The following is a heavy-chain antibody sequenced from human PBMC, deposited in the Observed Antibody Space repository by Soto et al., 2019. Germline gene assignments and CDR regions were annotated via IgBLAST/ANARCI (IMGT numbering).Heavy chain of an antibody. CDR3: AKVPDSWDIVVSGSLDP. CDR1: GFTFSSYA. CDR2: ISGSGGST. Sequence: GGSLRLSCAASGFTFSSYAMSWVRQAPGKGLEWVSAISGSGGSTYYADSVKGRFTISRDNSKNTLYLQMNSLRAEDTAVYYCAKVPDSWDIVVSGSLDPWGQGTLVTVSS. V-gene: IGHV3-23*01. J-gene: IGHJ5*02. D-gene: IGHD2-15*01.